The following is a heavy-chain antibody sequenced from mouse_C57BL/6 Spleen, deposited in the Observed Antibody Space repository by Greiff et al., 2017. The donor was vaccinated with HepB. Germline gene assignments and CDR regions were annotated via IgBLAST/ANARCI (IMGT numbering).Heavy chain of an antibody. D-gene: IGHD1-1*01. V-gene: IGHV1-31*01. CDR1: GYSFTGYY. CDR3: ARGGYYYGSSYWYFDV. Sequence: EVQLVESGPELVKPGASVKISCKASGYSFTGYYMHWVKQSHGNILDWIGYIYPYNGVSSYNQKFKGKATLTVDKSSSTAYMELRSLTSEDSAVYYCARGGYYYGSSYWYFDVWGTGTTVTVSS. CDR2: IYPYNGVS. J-gene: IGHJ1*03.